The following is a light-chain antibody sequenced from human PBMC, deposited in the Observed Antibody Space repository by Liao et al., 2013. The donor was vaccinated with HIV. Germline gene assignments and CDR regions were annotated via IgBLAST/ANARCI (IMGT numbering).Light chain of an antibody. CDR1: NIGSKS. CDR3: QVWDNNSDHWM. CDR2: YDS. J-gene: IGLJ3*02. V-gene: IGLV3-21*01. Sequence: SYELTQPPSVSVAPGKTARITCGGKNIGSKSVHWYQQRPGQAPVVVMYYDSDRPSGIPERFSGSNSGNTATLTISRVVAGDEADYYCQVWDNNSDHWMFGGRDQADRP.